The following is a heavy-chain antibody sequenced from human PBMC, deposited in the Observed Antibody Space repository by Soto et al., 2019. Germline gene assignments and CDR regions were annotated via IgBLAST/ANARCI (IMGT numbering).Heavy chain of an antibody. CDR3: ASFNSGDAFDL. CDR2: IKNSRDGGTA. D-gene: IGHD3-10*01. Sequence: EVQLVESGGGLLKTGGSLRLSCAASGFTFSNVWMSWIRQVPGKGLEWVGRIKNSRDGGTAQYAAPVKGRSIISRDDSKDSLFLEMNSLTTEDTAVYYCASFNSGDAFDLWGQGTMVTVSA. V-gene: IGHV3-15*01. CDR1: GFTFSNVW. J-gene: IGHJ3*01.